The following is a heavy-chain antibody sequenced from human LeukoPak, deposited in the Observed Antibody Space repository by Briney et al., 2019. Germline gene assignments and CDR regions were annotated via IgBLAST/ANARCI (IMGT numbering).Heavy chain of an antibody. CDR3: AELGITMIGGV. D-gene: IGHD3-10*02. J-gene: IGHJ6*04. V-gene: IGHV3-21*01. CDR1: GFTFSSYS. Sequence: GGSLRLSCAASGFTFSSYSMNWVRQAPGKGLEWVSSISGSNSYIYYADSMKGRFTISRDNAKNSLYLQMNSLRAEDTAVYYCAELGITMIGGVWGKGTTVTISS. CDR2: ISGSNSYI.